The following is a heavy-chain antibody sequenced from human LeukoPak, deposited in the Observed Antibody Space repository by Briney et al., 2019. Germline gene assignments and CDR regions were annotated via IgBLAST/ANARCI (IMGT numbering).Heavy chain of an antibody. D-gene: IGHD2-8*01. Sequence: ASVKVSCKASGYTFTCYHIHWVRQAPGQGLEWMGWINPNNGDTKYAQKFNGRVTMTRDTSISTAYMEMSRLRSDDTAVYYCARVQGYCTDGRCLFWGQGTLVTVSS. CDR3: ARVQGYCTDGRCLF. CDR1: GYTFTCYH. CDR2: INPNNGDT. V-gene: IGHV1-2*02. J-gene: IGHJ4*02.